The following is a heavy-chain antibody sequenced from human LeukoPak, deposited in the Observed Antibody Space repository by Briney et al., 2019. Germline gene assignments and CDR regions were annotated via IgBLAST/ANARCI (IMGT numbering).Heavy chain of an antibody. V-gene: IGHV4-39*07. Sequence: SETLSLTCTVSGFYISSTNYYWGWIRQPPGKVLEWIGRIYYSGCTYYNPSLKSRLTISLDTSKNQFSLRLSSVTAADTAVYYCARRYNWNDRWEWGQGTLVTV. CDR2: IYYSGCT. J-gene: IGHJ4*02. D-gene: IGHD1-1*01. CDR3: ARRYNWNDRWE. CDR1: GFYISSTNYY.